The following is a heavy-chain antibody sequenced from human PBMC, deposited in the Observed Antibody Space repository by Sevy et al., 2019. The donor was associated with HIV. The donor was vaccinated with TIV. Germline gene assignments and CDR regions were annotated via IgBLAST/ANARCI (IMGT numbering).Heavy chain of an antibody. CDR3: ARDRXSSGXXXXXYXXXX. CDR1: XXXXSSXX. D-gene: IGHD6-19*01. Sequence: GGSLRLSXAXXXXXXSSXXMXXVRQAPGKGLEWVAVISYDGSNKYYADSVKGRFTISRDNSKNTLYLQMNSLRAEDTAVYXCARDRXSSGXXXXXYXXXXXGQGTTVTVSS. V-gene: IGHV3-30-3*01. J-gene: IGHJ6*02. CDR2: ISYDGSNK.